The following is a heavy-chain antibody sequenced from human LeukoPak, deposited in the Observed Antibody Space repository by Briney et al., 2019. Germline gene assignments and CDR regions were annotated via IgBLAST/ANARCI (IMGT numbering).Heavy chain of an antibody. Sequence: SETLSLTCTVSGGSISSSSYYWGWIRQPPGKGLEWNGSIYYSGSTYYNPSLKSRVTISVDTSKNQFSLKLSSVTAADTAVYYCARQPIERGAFDIWGQGTMVTVSS. CDR3: ARQPIERGAFDI. CDR2: IYYSGST. V-gene: IGHV4-39*01. J-gene: IGHJ3*02. CDR1: GGSISSSSYY. D-gene: IGHD3-10*01.